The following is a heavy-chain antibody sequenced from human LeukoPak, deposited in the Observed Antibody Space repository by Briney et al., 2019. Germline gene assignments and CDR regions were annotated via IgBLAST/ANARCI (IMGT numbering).Heavy chain of an antibody. CDR3: ASYCSGGSCYLYYFDY. J-gene: IGHJ4*02. D-gene: IGHD2-15*01. CDR2: IYYSGST. Sequence: PSETLSLTCTVSGGSISSYYWSWIRQPPGKGLEWIGYIYYSGSTNYNPSLKSRVTISVDTSKNQFSLKLSSVTAADTAVYYCASYCSGGSCYLYYFDYWGQGTLVTVSS. V-gene: IGHV4-59*08. CDR1: GGSISSYY.